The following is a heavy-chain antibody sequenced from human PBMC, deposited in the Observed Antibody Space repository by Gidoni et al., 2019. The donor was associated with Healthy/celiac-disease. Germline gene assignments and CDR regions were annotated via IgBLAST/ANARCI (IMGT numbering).Heavy chain of an antibody. V-gene: IGHV3-30*18. CDR2: ISYDGSNK. J-gene: IGHJ4*02. Sequence: QVQLVESGGGVVQPGRSLRLSCAASGFTFSSYGMHWVRQAPGKGLEWVAVISYDGSNKYYADSVKGRFTISRDNSKNTLYLQMNSLRAEDTAVYYCAKDASLLLYLDYWGQGTLVTVSS. CDR3: AKDASLLLYLDY. D-gene: IGHD1-26*01. CDR1: GFTFSSYG.